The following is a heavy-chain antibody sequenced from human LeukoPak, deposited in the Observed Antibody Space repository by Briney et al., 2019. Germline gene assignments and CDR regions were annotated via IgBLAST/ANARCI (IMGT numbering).Heavy chain of an antibody. J-gene: IGHJ5*02. Sequence: SETLSLTCTVSGGSISSSSYYWGWIRQPPGKGLEWIGSIYYSGITYYNPSLKSRVTISVDTSKNQFSLKLSSVTAADTAVYYCARRGRYCSGGSCFIGLFDPWGQGTLVTVSS. V-gene: IGHV4-39*01. CDR1: GGSISSSSYY. D-gene: IGHD2-15*01. CDR2: IYYSGIT. CDR3: ARRGRYCSGGSCFIGLFDP.